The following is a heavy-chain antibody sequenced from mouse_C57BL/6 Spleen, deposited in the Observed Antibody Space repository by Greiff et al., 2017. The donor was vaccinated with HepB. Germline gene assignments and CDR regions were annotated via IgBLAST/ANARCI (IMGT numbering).Heavy chain of an antibody. CDR2: ISSGSSTI. CDR1: GFTFSDYG. J-gene: IGHJ3*01. D-gene: IGHD1-1*01. CDR3: AGGHYYGSSYVSFAY. Sequence: EVKVVESGGGLVKPGGSLKLSCAASGFTFSDYGMHWVRQAPEKGLEWVAYISSGSSTIYYADTVKGRFTISRDNAKNTLFLQMTSLRSEDTAMYYCAGGHYYGSSYVSFAYWGQGTLVTVSA. V-gene: IGHV5-17*01.